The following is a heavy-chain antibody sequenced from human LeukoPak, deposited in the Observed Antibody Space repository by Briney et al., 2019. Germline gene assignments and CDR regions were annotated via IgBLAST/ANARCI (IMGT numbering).Heavy chain of an antibody. CDR2: ISYDGSNK. CDR1: GFTFSSYA. V-gene: IGHV3-30*04. J-gene: IGHJ6*03. CDR3: APAKYTAMVMYYYYYMDV. Sequence: GGSLRLSCAASGFTFSSYAMHWVRQAPGKGLEWVAVISYDGSNKYYADSVKGRFTISRDNSKNTLYLQMNSLRAEDTAVYYCAPAKYTAMVMYYYYYMDVWGKGTTVTVSS. D-gene: IGHD5-18*01.